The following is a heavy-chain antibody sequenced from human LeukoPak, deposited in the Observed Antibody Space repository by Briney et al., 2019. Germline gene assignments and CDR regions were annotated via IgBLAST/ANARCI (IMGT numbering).Heavy chain of an antibody. J-gene: IGHJ4*02. Sequence: GGSLRLSCAASGFTFDDYAMHWVRQAPGKGLEWVSGISWNSGSIGYADSVKGRFTISRDNAKNSLYLQMNSLRAEDTALYYCAKDAYYDSSGYYIDYWGQGTLVTVSS. V-gene: IGHV3-9*01. CDR3: AKDAYYDSSGYYIDY. CDR1: GFTFDDYA. D-gene: IGHD3-22*01. CDR2: ISWNSGSI.